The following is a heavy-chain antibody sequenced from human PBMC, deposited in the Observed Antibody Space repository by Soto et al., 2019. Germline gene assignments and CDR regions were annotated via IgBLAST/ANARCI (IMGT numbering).Heavy chain of an antibody. J-gene: IGHJ4*02. CDR1: GYTFTSYG. Sequence: GAAVKVSCKASGYTFTSYGISWVRQAPGQGLEWMGWISAYNGNTNYAQKLQGRVTMTTDTSTSTAYMELRSLRSDDTAVYYCARVQLGYCSGGSCYGRVFDYFDYWGQGTLVTVSS. CDR2: ISAYNGNT. D-gene: IGHD2-15*01. V-gene: IGHV1-18*04. CDR3: ARVQLGYCSGGSCYGRVFDYFDY.